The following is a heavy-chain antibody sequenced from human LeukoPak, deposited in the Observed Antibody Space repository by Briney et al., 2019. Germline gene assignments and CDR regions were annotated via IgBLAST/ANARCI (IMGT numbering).Heavy chain of an antibody. CDR3: AALPPRFSDLEGAFDI. CDR2: IYYSGST. Sequence: SETLSLTCTVSGGSISSGDYYWRWIRQPPGKGLEWIGYIYYSGSTYYNPSLKSRVTISVDTSKNQFSLKLSSVTAADTAVYYCAALPPRFSDLEGAFDIWGQGTMVTVSS. D-gene: IGHD1-1*01. CDR1: GGSISSGDYY. V-gene: IGHV4-30-4*08. J-gene: IGHJ3*02.